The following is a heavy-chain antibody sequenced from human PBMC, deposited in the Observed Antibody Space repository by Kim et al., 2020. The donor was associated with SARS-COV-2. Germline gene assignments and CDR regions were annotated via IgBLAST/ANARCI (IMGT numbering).Heavy chain of an antibody. CDR3: ARESGYDYQIDY. D-gene: IGHD5-12*01. CDR2: ISSRSTSI. J-gene: IGHJ4*02. Sequence: GGSLRLSCAASGFTFSNTHMNWVRQAPGKGLEWVSYISSRSTSIYYADSVKGRFTISRDNAKNSLYLQMDSLRYADTAIYYCARESGYDYQIDYWGQGTLVTVSS. CDR1: GFTFSNTH. V-gene: IGHV3-48*02.